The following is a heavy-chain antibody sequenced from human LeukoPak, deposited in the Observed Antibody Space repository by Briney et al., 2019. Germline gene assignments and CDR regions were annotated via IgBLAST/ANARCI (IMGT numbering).Heavy chain of an antibody. V-gene: IGHV4-38-2*02. Sequence: PSETLSLTCTVSGYSISSGYYWGWIRQPPGKGLEWIGSIYYSGSTYYNPSLKSRVTISVDTSKNQFSLKLSSVTAADTAVYYCARQRVVATTEYWGQGTLVTVSS. D-gene: IGHD5-12*01. CDR1: GYSISSGYY. CDR2: IYYSGST. J-gene: IGHJ4*02. CDR3: ARQRVVATTEY.